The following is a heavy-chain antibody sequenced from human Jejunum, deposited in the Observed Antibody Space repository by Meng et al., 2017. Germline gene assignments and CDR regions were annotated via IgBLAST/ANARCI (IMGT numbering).Heavy chain of an antibody. J-gene: IGHJ2*01. CDR3: ARVNWTSSYWYFDL. CDR2: IYYSGST. Sequence: QIHPQEAGPGRGKPSQTLSLTCTGSGASMSSGNYYWTWIRQHPGKGLEWIGYIYYSGSTYYNPSLQSLVTISIDMSENQFSLKLTSVTAADTAVYYCARVNWTSSYWYFDLWGRGTLVTVSS. CDR1: GASMSSGNYY. D-gene: IGHD1-1*01. V-gene: IGHV4-31*01.